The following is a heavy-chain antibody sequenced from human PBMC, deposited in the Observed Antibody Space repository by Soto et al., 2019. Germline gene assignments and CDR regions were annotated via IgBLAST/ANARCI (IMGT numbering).Heavy chain of an antibody. CDR2: INSDGSST. Sequence: PGGSLRLSCAASGFTFSSYWMHWFRQAPGKGLVWVSRINSDGSSTSYADSVKGRFAISRDSSKNTVSLEMTSLRAEDTAVYYCAKGGRQWLVTSDFNYWGQGALVTVSS. J-gene: IGHJ4*02. D-gene: IGHD6-19*01. CDR3: AKGGRQWLVTSDFNY. CDR1: GFTFSSYW. V-gene: IGHV3-74*01.